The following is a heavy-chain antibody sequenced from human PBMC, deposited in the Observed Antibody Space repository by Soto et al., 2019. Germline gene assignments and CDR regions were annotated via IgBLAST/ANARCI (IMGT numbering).Heavy chain of an antibody. CDR2: INHSGST. D-gene: IGHD3-3*01. CDR3: ARGVDFWSGYPFDY. V-gene: IGHV4-34*01. J-gene: IGHJ4*02. Sequence: SETLSLTCAVYGGSFSNYYWSWIRQPPGKGLEWIGEINHSGSTNSNPSLKSRVTISVDTSKNQFSLKLSSVTAADTAVYYCARGVDFWSGYPFDYWSQGTLVTVSS. CDR1: GGSFSNYY.